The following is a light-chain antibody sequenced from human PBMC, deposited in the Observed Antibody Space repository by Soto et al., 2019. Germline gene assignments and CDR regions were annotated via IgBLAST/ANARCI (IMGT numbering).Light chain of an antibody. V-gene: IGLV2-23*02. CDR2: EVS. CDR3: CSNAGDNTYV. Sequence: QRALTQAASGSGAAGESITISCIGTSSDVGSYNLVSWYQQHPGKAPKVIISEVSERPSGVSNRFSGSKSGNTASLTISGLQAEDEADYYCCSNAGDNTYVFGSGTKVTVL. J-gene: IGLJ1*01. CDR1: SSDVGSYNL.